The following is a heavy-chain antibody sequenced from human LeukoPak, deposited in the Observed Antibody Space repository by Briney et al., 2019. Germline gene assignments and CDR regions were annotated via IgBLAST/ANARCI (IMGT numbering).Heavy chain of an antibody. V-gene: IGHV3-30*02. CDR1: GFISASHT. J-gene: IGHJ3*02. D-gene: IGHD2-2*01. CDR2: IRYDGSNK. Sequence: GGSLRLSCAASGFISASHTMNWVRQAPGKGLEWVAFIRYDGSNKYSADSVKGRFTISRDNSKNTLYLQMNSLRAEDTAVYYCARGGFVPAAVHIWGQGTMVTVSS. CDR3: ARGGFVPAAVHI.